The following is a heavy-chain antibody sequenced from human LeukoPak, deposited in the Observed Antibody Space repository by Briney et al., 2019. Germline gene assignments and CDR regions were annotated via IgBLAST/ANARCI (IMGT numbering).Heavy chain of an antibody. J-gene: IGHJ5*02. Sequence: GGSLRLSCVASGFTFSDHEMTWVRQAPGKGLEWISDISVNGDVKYYPDSVKGRFTISRHNANNSLYLQMNRLRAEDTAVYFCATDYHGDDPWGEGTLVTVSS. CDR1: GFTFSDHE. V-gene: IGHV3-48*03. CDR2: ISVNGDVK. D-gene: IGHD4-11*01. CDR3: ATDYHGDDP.